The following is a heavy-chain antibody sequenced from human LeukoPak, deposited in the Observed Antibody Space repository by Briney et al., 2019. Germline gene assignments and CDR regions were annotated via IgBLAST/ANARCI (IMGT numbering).Heavy chain of an antibody. J-gene: IGHJ4*02. Sequence: SETLSLTCAVYGGSFSGYYWSWIRQPPGKGLEWIGEINHSGSTNYTPSLKSRVTISVDTSKNQFSLKLSSVTAADTAVYYCARLHLVSSGWYPMADSWGQGTLVTVSS. CDR2: INHSGST. CDR3: ARLHLVSSGWYPMADS. D-gene: IGHD6-19*01. V-gene: IGHV4-34*01. CDR1: GGSFSGYY.